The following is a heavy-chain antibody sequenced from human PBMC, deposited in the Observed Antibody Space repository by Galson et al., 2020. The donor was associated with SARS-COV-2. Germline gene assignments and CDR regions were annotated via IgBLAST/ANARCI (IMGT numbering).Heavy chain of an antibody. D-gene: IGHD3-22*01. V-gene: IGHV3-30-3*01. CDR3: VRGGLQDISGYYWGALDY. Sequence: TGGSLRLSCSASGFNFIAYAMHWVRQAPGKGLEWVAVISYHGSNQYYADSVKGRFTISRDNSKNTLYFQMNSLGVEDTAVYYCVRGGLQDISGYYWGALDYWGQGALVTVSS. J-gene: IGHJ4*02. CDR2: ISYHGSNQ. CDR1: GFNFIAYA.